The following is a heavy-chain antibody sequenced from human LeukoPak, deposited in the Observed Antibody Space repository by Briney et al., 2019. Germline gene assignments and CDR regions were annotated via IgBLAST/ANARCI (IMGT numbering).Heavy chain of an antibody. V-gene: IGHV1-2*02. D-gene: IGHD2-8*01. J-gene: IGHJ4*02. CDR1: GYTFTGYY. CDR3: ARAREPVIVLMVYAIHPFGGY. Sequence: ASVKVSCKASGYTFTGYYMHWVRQAPGQGLEWMGWINPNSGGTNYAQKFQGRVTMTRDTSISTAYMELSRLRSDDTAVYYCARAREPVIVLMVYAIHPFGGYWGQGTLVTVSS. CDR2: INPNSGGT.